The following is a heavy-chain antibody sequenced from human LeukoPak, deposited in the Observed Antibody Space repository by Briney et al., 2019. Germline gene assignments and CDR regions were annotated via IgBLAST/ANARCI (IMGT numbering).Heavy chain of an antibody. CDR2: ISGSGGST. J-gene: IGHJ4*02. Sequence: GGSLRLSCAASGFTFSSYAMSWVRQAPGKGVEWVSAISGSGGSTYYADSVKGRFSISRDNYKNTLYLKMNSLRAEDTAVYYCAKAAYRQESHCFDYWGQGTLVTVSS. CDR1: GFTFSSYA. V-gene: IGHV3-23*01. CDR3: AKAAYRQESHCFDY. D-gene: IGHD4-11*01.